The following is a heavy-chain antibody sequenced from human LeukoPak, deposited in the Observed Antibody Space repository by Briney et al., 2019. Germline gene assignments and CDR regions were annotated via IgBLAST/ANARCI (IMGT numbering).Heavy chain of an antibody. CDR3: AMARVDTAMVTDY. J-gene: IGHJ4*02. D-gene: IGHD5-18*01. V-gene: IGHV4-59*01. CDR1: GGSISSYY. Sequence: SETLSPTCTVSGGSISSYYWSWIRQPPGKGLEWIGYIYYSGSTNYNPSLKSRVTISVDTSKNQFSLKLSSVTAADTAVYYCAMARVDTAMVTDYWGQGTLVTVSS. CDR2: IYYSGST.